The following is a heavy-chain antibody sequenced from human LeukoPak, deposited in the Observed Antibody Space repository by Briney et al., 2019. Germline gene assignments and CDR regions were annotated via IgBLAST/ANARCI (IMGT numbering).Heavy chain of an antibody. V-gene: IGHV3-23*01. D-gene: IGHD2-15*01. J-gene: IGHJ4*02. Sequence: GGSLRLSCEASFLTFSAYGMHWVRQAPGKGLEWVSAISGSGGSTYYADSVKGRFTISRDNSKNTLYLQMNSLRAEDTAVYYCAKTCSGGSCYFDYWGQGTLVTVSS. CDR2: ISGSGGST. CDR3: AKTCSGGSCYFDY. CDR1: FLTFSAYG.